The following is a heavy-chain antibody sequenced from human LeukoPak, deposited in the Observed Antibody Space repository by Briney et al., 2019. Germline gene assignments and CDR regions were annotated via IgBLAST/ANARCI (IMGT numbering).Heavy chain of an antibody. V-gene: IGHV1-8*03. Sequence: RASVKVSCKASGYTFTSYDINWVRQATGQGLEWMGWMNPNRGSTGYAQKFQGRVTITRNTSISTAYMELSGLRSEDTAVYYCARGRSTGYPYYFEYWGQGTLVTVSS. J-gene: IGHJ4*02. CDR3: ARGRSTGYPYYFEY. CDR2: MNPNRGST. CDR1: GYTFTSYD. D-gene: IGHD5-12*01.